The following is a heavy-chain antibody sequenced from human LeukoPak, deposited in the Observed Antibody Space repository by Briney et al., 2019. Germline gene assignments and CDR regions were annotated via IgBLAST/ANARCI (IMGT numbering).Heavy chain of an antibody. V-gene: IGHV4-59*01. CDR1: GGSISSYY. Sequence: PSETLSLTCTVSGGSISSYYWSWIRQPPGKGLEWIGYIYYSGSTNYNPSLKSRVTISVDTSKNQFSLKLSSVTAADTAVYYCARGGESYDKPNNWFDPWGQGTLVTVSS. CDR3: ARGGESYDKPNNWFDP. CDR2: IYYSGST. D-gene: IGHD3-22*01. J-gene: IGHJ5*02.